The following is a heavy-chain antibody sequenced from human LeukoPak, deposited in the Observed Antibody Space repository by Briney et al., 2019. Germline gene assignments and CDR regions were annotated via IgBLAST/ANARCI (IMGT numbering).Heavy chain of an antibody. J-gene: IGHJ4*02. V-gene: IGHV3-21*01. D-gene: IGHD6-13*01. CDR3: ARGGLIAAAEADY. CDR2: VSSSSSYI. CDR1: GFTFSSYS. Sequence: TGGSLRLSCAASGFTFSSYSMNWVRQAPGKGLEWVSSVSSSSSYIYYADSVKGRFTISRDNAKNSLYLQMNSLRAEDTAVYYCARGGLIAAAEADYWGQGTLVTVSS.